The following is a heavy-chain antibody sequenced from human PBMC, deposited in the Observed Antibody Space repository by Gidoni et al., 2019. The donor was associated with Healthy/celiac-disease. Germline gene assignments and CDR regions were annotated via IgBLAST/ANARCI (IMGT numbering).Heavy chain of an antibody. CDR2: ISYDGSNK. V-gene: IGHV3-30-3*01. Sequence: QVQLVESGGGVVQPGRSLRLSCAASGFTFRSYAMHWVRQAPGKGLEWVAVISYDGSNKYYADSVKGRFTISRDNSKNTLYLQMNSLRAEDTAVYYCARPRYPLYYYGMDVWGQGTTVTVSS. D-gene: IGHD1-1*01. CDR1: GFTFRSYA. J-gene: IGHJ6*02. CDR3: ARPRYPLYYYGMDV.